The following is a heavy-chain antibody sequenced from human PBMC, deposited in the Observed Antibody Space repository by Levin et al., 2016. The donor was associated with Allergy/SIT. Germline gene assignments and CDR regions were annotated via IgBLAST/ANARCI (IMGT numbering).Heavy chain of an antibody. D-gene: IGHD6-13*01. V-gene: IGHV4-59*01. Sequence: WIRQPPGKGLEWIGYIYYSGSTNYNPSLKSRVTISVDTSKNQFSLKLSSVTAADTAVYYCAREPIAAAGTGGMDVWGQGTTVTVSS. J-gene: IGHJ6*02. CDR2: IYYSGST. CDR3: AREPIAAAGTGGMDV.